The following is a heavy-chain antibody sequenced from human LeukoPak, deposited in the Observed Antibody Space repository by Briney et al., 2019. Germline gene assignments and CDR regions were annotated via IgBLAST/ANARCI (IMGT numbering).Heavy chain of an antibody. CDR3: ARMDYDSSGYFDY. Sequence: GRSLRLSCAASGFTFSSYSMNWVRQAPGKGLEWVSSISSSSSYIYYADSVKGRFTISRDNAKNSLYLQMNSLRAEDTAVYYCARMDYDSSGYFDYWGQGTLVTVSS. D-gene: IGHD3-22*01. J-gene: IGHJ4*02. CDR1: GFTFSSYS. CDR2: ISSSSSYI. V-gene: IGHV3-21*01.